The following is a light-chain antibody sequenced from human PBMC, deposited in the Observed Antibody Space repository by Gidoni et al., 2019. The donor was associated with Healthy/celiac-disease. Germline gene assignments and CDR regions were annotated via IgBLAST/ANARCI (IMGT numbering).Light chain of an antibody. CDR2: DAS. Sequence: DMVLTHTPATQSLSPGERATLSCRASQSVSSYVAWYQQKPGQAPRLLIYDASNRATGIPARFSGSGSGTDFTLTISSLVPEDFSVYYCQQRSNWPPWTFGQGTKVEIK. CDR3: QQRSNWPPWT. J-gene: IGKJ1*01. CDR1: QSVSSY. V-gene: IGKV3-11*01.